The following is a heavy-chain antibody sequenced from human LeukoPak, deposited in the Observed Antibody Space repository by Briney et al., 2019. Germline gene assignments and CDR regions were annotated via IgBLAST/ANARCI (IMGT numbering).Heavy chain of an antibody. CDR3: AREVGATLFDY. CDR2: INHSGST. V-gene: IGHV4-34*01. CDR1: GGSFSGYY. D-gene: IGHD1-26*01. Sequence: PSETLSLTCAVYGGSFSGYYWSWIRQPPGKGLEWIGEINHSGSTNYNPSLKSRVTISVDTSKNQFSLKLSSVTAADTAVYYYAREVGATLFDYWGQGTLVTVSS. J-gene: IGHJ4*02.